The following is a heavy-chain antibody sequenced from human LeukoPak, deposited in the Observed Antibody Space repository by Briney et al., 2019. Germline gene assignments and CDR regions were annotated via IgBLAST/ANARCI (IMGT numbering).Heavy chain of an antibody. D-gene: IGHD1-7*01. CDR1: GFTFSNYA. V-gene: IGHV3-23*01. Sequence: GGSLRLSCVASGFTFSNYAMSWVRQAPGKGLEWVSTISTSGGSTYYADSVKGRFTISRDVSQNTLSLQMNSLRAEDTAVFYCAEGSLIGTTGYDAYDIWGQGTMVTVSS. CDR2: ISTSGGST. J-gene: IGHJ3*02. CDR3: AEGSLIGTTGYDAYDI.